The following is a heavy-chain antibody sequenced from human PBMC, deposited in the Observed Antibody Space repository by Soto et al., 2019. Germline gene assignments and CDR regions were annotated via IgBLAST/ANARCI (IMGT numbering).Heavy chain of an antibody. J-gene: IGHJ6*01. V-gene: IGHV3-48*02. D-gene: IGHD6-6*01. CDR2: ISSSSSTI. Sequence: WISQTKGNGLEWVSYISSSSSTIYYADSVKGRFTIARDNAKNSLYLHMNSLRDADTAVCYSARPEYSRSSDGRDVCGPATTVSVS. CDR3: ARPEYSRSSDGRDV.